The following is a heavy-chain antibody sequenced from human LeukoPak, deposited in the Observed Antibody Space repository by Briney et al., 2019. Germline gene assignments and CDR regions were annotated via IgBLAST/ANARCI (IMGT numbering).Heavy chain of an antibody. CDR2: IYTSGST. J-gene: IGHJ4*02. CDR1: GGSISSYY. D-gene: IGHD2-2*01. Sequence: PSETLSLTCTVSGGSISSYYWSRIRQPAGKGLEWIGRIYTSGSTNYNPSLKSRVTMSVDTSKNQFSLTLSSVTAADTAVYYCARGGADSITSPIAYWGQGTLVTVSS. CDR3: ARGGADSITSPIAY. V-gene: IGHV4-4*07.